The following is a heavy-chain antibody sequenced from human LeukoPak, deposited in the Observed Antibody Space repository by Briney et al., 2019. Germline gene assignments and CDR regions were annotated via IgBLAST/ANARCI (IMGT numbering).Heavy chain of an antibody. D-gene: IGHD3-16*01. CDR1: GYTFTSYV. CDR3: AREVGEGGNFDY. CDR2: INAGNGNT. Sequence: ASVKVSCKATGYTFTSYVMHWVRQAPGQRLEWMGWINAGNGNTKYSQKFQGRVTITRDTSASTAYMELSSLRSEDTAVYYCAREVGEGGNFDYWGQGTLVTVSP. J-gene: IGHJ4*02. V-gene: IGHV1-3*01.